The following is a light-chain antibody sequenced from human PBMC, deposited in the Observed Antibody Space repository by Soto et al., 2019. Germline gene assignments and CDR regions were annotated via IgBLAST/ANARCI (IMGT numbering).Light chain of an antibody. V-gene: IGKV3-20*01. CDR1: QSISIDY. CDR2: GTF. J-gene: IGKJ1*01. Sequence: EIVLTQSPGTLSLSPGERATLSCRASQSISIDYLAWYQQRLGQAPRLLIYGTFRRVTGVPDRFSGSGSGTDFSLTISRLEPEDFAVYYCQQYGSSWTFGQGTKVDIK. CDR3: QQYGSSWT.